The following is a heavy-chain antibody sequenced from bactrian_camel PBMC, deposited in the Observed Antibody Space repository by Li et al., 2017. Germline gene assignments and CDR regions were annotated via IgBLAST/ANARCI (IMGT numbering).Heavy chain of an antibody. CDR2: IDNGRGNT. CDR1: GFTFSAYW. Sequence: QLVESGGGLVQPGGSLRLSCVGSGFTFSAYWMYWVRQAPGKGLEWVSHIDNGRGNTYDALSVKGRFTISQDSAKSTVYLQLNNLQPDDTATYYCAEGRGSRGEHCYSLNYWGQGTQVTVS. J-gene: IGHJ4*01. CDR3: AEGRGSRGEHCYSLNY. D-gene: IGHD6*01. V-gene: IGHV3S1*01.